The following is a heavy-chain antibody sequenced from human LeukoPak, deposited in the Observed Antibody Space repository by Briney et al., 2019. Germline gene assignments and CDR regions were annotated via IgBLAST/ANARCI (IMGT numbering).Heavy chain of an antibody. D-gene: IGHD3-10*01. CDR3: ATNTLGLLWFGETSPYYFDY. CDR2: FDPEDGET. CDR1: GYTLTELS. V-gene: IGHV1-24*01. J-gene: IGHJ4*02. Sequence: ASVKVSCKVSGYTLTELSMHWVRQAPGKGLEWMGGFDPEDGETIYAQKFQGRVTMTEDTSTDTAYMELSSLRSEDTAVYYCATNTLGLLWFGETSPYYFDYWGQGTLVTVSS.